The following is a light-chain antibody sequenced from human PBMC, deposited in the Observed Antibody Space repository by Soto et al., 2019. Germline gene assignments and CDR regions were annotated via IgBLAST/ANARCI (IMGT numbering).Light chain of an antibody. Sequence: QSALTPPASFSGSPVQSITISRTGTSSDVGGYKYVSGYQQHPGKVPKLMICEVTNRPPGVSSRLSGSKSGNTASLTISGLQTEDEDEYYCCSYTSSSTWVFGGGTKVTVL. CDR3: CSYTSSSTWV. CDR2: EVT. V-gene: IGLV2-14*01. J-gene: IGLJ3*02. CDR1: SSDVGGYKY.